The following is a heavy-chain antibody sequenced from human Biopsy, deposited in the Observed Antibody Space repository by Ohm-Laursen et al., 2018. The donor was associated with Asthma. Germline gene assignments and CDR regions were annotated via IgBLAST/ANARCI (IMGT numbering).Heavy chain of an antibody. V-gene: IGHV4-59*01. CDR2: VYWTGST. CDR1: GGSISSFY. J-gene: IGHJ4*02. CDR3: AVYSSGGFDY. Sequence: SETLSLTCSVYGGSISSFYWSWIRQSPEKGLEWMGYVYWTGSTNYNPSLKSRITMSVDTSKNRMFLELNSVTAADTAIYYCAVYSSGGFDYWGQGSLVTVSS. D-gene: IGHD6-6*01.